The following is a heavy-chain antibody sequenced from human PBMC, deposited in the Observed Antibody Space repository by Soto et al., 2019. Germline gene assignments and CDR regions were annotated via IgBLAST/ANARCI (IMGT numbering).Heavy chain of an antibody. CDR1: GYTFTSYY. CDR3: ARGWELERLMDV. Sequence: SSVKFSCKASGYTFTSYYMHWVRQAPGQVLERMVIINPSGGITSYXXKFQVRVXXTRDTSTSTVXMELSXLRSEDTAVYYCARGWELERLMDVWGKGTTVTVSS. D-gene: IGHD1-1*01. V-gene: IGHV1-46*01. CDR2: INPSGGIT. J-gene: IGHJ6*03.